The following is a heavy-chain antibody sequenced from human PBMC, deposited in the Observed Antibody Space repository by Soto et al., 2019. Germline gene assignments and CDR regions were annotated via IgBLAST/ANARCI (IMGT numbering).Heavy chain of an antibody. CDR1: GGSFSGYY. J-gene: IGHJ5*02. CDR3: ARGLRSSSWYNWFDP. Sequence: KPSETLSLTCAVYGGSFSGYYWSWIRQPPGKGLEWIGEINYSGSTNYNPSLKSRVTISVDTSKNQFSLKLSSVTTADTAVYYCARGLRSSSWYNWFDPWGQGTLVTVSS. V-gene: IGHV4-34*01. CDR2: INYSGST. D-gene: IGHD6-13*01.